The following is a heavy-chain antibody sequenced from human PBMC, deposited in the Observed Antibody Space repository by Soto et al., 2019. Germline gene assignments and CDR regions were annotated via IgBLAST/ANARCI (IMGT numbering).Heavy chain of an antibody. J-gene: IGHJ3*02. V-gene: IGHV3-53*01. CDR2: IYRGGDT. CDR1: GFTVSYNY. CDR3: ARGMYCSGSYYIGDAFDM. D-gene: IGHD3-10*01. Sequence: EVQLVESGGGLFQPGGSLRLSCAVSGFTVSYNYMNWVRQAPGKGLEWVSVIYRGGDTFYADSVKGRFTISRDNSKNTLYLQMNSLRADDTAVYYCARGMYCSGSYYIGDAFDMWGQGTMVTVSS.